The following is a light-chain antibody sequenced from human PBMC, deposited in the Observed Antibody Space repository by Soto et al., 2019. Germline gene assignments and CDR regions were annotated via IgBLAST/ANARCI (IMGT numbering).Light chain of an antibody. Sequence: QSALTQPRSVSGSPGQSFTISCSGTGSDVGTYNYVSWYQLHPGKAPRLIIYDVNKRPSGVPDRFSGSKSGNTASLTISGLQPEDEADYYCSSYTSSSTLVFGGGTKVTVL. CDR2: DVN. CDR3: SSYTSSSTLV. CDR1: GSDVGTYNY. V-gene: IGLV2-11*01. J-gene: IGLJ3*02.